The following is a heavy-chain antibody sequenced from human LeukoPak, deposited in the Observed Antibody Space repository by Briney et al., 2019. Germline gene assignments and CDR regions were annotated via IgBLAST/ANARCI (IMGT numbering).Heavy chain of an antibody. D-gene: IGHD6-6*01. CDR3: ARSIAARPQDFQH. Sequence: KTSETLSLTCTVSGGSIRSYYWSWIRQPPGKGLEWIGYIDYSGSTNYNPSLKSRVTISVDTSKNQFSLKLSSVTAADTAVYYCARSIAARPQDFQHWGQGTLVTVSS. J-gene: IGHJ1*01. CDR2: IDYSGST. CDR1: GGSIRSYY. V-gene: IGHV4-59*08.